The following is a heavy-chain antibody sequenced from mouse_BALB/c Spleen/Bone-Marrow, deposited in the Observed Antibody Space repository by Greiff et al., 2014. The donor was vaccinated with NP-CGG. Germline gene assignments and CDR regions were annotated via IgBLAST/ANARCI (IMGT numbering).Heavy chain of an antibody. D-gene: IGHD5-1*01. J-gene: IGHJ2*01. CDR3: ARDYSGYVDF. CDR1: GFTFTDYF. CDR2: IRNKPNGYTT. V-gene: IGHV7-3*02. Sequence: EVHLVESGGGLVQPGGSLRLSCTTSGFTFTDYFMTWVRQPPGKALEWLGFIRNKPNGYTTEYNPSVKGRFTISRDNSQGILYLQMNTLRAEDSAIYYCARDYSGYVDFWGQGTTLTVSS.